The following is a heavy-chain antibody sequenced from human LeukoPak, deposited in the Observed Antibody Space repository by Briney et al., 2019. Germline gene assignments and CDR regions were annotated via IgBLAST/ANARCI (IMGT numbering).Heavy chain of an antibody. J-gene: IGHJ4*02. V-gene: IGHV3-7*04. Sequence: GGSLRLSCAASGFTFSSYWMSWVRQAPGKGLEWVANIKHDGSDKYYVDSVKGRFTISRDNAKNSLYLQMNSLSAEDTAVYYCAGGYGTFPYWGQGTLVTVSS. D-gene: IGHD2/OR15-2a*01. CDR1: GFTFSSYW. CDR3: AGGYGTFPY. CDR2: IKHDGSDK.